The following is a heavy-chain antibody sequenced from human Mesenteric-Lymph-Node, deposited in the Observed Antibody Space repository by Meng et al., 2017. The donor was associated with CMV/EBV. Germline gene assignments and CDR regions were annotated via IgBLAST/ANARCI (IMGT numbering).Heavy chain of an antibody. Sequence: GSLRLSCAVYGGSFSGYYWSWIRQPPGKGLEWIGEINHSGSTNYNPSLKSRVTISVDTSKNQFSLKLSSVTAADTAVYYCARGGTGCSSTSCRPRGDWFDPWGQGTLVTVSS. CDR1: GGSFSGYY. CDR3: ARGGTGCSSTSCRPRGDWFDP. CDR2: INHSGST. V-gene: IGHV4-34*01. J-gene: IGHJ5*02. D-gene: IGHD2-2*01.